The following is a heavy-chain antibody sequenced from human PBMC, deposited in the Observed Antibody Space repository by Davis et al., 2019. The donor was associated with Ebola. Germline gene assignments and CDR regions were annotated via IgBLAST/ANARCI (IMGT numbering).Heavy chain of an antibody. CDR3: ARGGPNYGGNGLAFDI. CDR1: GFTFSSYG. Sequence: PGGSLRLSCAASGFTFSSYGMHWVRQAPGKGLEWVAVIWYDGSNKYYADSVKGRFTISRDNSKNTLYLQMNSLRAEDTAVYYCARGGPNYGGNGLAFDIWGQGTMVTVSS. CDR2: IWYDGSNK. V-gene: IGHV3-33*01. D-gene: IGHD4-23*01. J-gene: IGHJ3*02.